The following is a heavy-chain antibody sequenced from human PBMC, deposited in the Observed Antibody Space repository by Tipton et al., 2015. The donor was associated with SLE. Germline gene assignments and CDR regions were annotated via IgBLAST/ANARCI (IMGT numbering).Heavy chain of an antibody. Sequence: TLSLTCAVYGGSFSGYYWSWIRQPPGKGLEWIGEINHSGSTNYNPSLKSRVTISVDTSKNQFSLKLSSVTAADTAVYYCARVGYYDFWSGYPYYFGYWGQGTLVTVSS. V-gene: IGHV4-34*01. D-gene: IGHD3-3*01. CDR2: INHSGST. CDR1: GGSFSGYY. CDR3: ARVGYYDFWSGYPYYFGY. J-gene: IGHJ4*02.